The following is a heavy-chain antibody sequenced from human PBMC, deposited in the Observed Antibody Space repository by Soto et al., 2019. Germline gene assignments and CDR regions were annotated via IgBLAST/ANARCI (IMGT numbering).Heavy chain of an antibody. CDR1: GGSISSSSYY. J-gene: IGHJ4*02. CDR3: ARGGVRLSVGLTIFDY. D-gene: IGHD5-12*01. CDR2: IYYSGST. Sequence: QLQLQESGPGLVKPSETLSLTCTVSGGSISSSSYYWGWIRQPPGKGLEWIGSIYYSGSTYYNPSLKSRVTISVDTSKNQFYLKLSSVTAADTAVYYCARGGVRLSVGLTIFDYWGQGILVTVSS. V-gene: IGHV4-39*01.